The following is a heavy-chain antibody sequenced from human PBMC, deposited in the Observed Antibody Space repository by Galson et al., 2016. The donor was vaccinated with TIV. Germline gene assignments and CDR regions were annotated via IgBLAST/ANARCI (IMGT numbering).Heavy chain of an antibody. D-gene: IGHD4-23*01. CDR1: GFTFSSFG. V-gene: IGHV3-33*01. CDR2: IWYDGTNT. J-gene: IGHJ4*02. CDR3: ARAPDYGGNFGGTGETHSYYFHY. Sequence: SLRLSCAASGFTFSSFGMNWVRQAPGKGLEWVALIWYDGTNTYYADSVKGRFTISRDNSKNTLFVQMNSLRAEDTAVYYCARAPDYGGNFGGTGETHSYYFHYWGQGTLVTVSS.